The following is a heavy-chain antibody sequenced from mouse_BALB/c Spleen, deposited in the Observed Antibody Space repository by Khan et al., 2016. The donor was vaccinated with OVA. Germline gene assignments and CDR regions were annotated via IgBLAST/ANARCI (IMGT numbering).Heavy chain of an antibody. J-gene: IGHJ2*01. CDR2: ISTYSVNT. Sequence: QVRLQQSGPELVRPGVSVKISCKGSGYTFTDYSMHWVKQSHAKSLEWIGVISTYSVNTNYNQKFKGKATMTVDKSSSTAYMELARLTSEESAIYYCEIRDDFDYWGQGTTLTVSS. CDR3: EIRDDFDY. CDR1: GYTFTDYS. V-gene: IGHV1S137*01.